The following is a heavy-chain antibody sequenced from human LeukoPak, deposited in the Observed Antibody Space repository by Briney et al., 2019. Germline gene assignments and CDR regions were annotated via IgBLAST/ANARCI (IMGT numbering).Heavy chain of an antibody. D-gene: IGHD6-19*01. CDR1: GFTFDDYA. Sequence: GGSLRLSCAASGFTFDDYAMHWVRQAPGKGLEWVSGISWNSGSIGYADSVKGRFTISRDNAKNSLYLQMNSLRAEDTALYYCAKDTSIAVAGTALDYWGQGTLVTVSS. J-gene: IGHJ4*02. V-gene: IGHV3-9*01. CDR3: AKDTSIAVAGTALDY. CDR2: ISWNSGSI.